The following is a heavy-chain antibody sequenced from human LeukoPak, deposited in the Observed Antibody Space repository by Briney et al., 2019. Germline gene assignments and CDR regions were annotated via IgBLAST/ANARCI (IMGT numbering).Heavy chain of an antibody. CDR1: GYTFTTSW. CDR2: IYPSDSDT. D-gene: IGHD4-17*01. CDR3: ARRYGDYADY. V-gene: IGHV5-51*01. J-gene: IGHJ4*02. Sequence: GESLKISCRGSGYTFTTSWIDWVRQMPGKGLEWMGVIYPSDSDTRYSPPFQGQVTISADKSINTAYLQWSSLKASDTAMYYCARRYGDYADYWGQGTLVTVSS.